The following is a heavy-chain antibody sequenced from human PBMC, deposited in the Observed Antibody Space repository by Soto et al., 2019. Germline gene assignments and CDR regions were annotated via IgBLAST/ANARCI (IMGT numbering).Heavy chain of an antibody. CDR3: ASDAHGAGGNCPKGGFDM. CDR2: IYPGDSNT. Sequence: GASLKISCTGSGYGFSIHWVAWLRQMPGKGLAWVGIIYPGDSNTMYSPSFQGQVTISADTALSTTYLQWDTLKPSDTAIYFCASDAHGAGGNCPKGGFDMWGQGTMVTVSS. V-gene: IGHV5-51*01. D-gene: IGHD2-15*01. CDR1: GYGFSIHW. J-gene: IGHJ3*02.